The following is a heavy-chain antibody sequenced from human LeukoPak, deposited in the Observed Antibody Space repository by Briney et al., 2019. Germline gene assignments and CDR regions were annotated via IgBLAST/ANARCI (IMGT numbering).Heavy chain of an antibody. Sequence: GGSLRLSCAASGFTVSSNYMSWVRQAPGKGLEWVSVIYSGDSTYYADSVKGRFTISRDNAKNSLYLQMNSLRAEDTAVYYCAREGSGKQWLGNYYYYYGMDVWGQGTTVTVSS. J-gene: IGHJ6*02. CDR2: IYSGDST. CDR1: GFTVSSNY. CDR3: AREGSGKQWLGNYYYYYGMDV. D-gene: IGHD6-19*01. V-gene: IGHV3-53*01.